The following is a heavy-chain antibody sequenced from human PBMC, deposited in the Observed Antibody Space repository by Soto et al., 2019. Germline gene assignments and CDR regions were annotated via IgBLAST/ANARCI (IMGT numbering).Heavy chain of an antibody. D-gene: IGHD1-26*01. J-gene: IGHJ4*02. CDR1: GFTFGNYG. CDR3: AKGGGSARDFDY. V-gene: IGHV3-30*18. Sequence: GGSLRLSCTGSGFTFGNYGMHWVRQAPGKGLEWVASTSYDGNNKYYADSLKGRFTISRDNSKKMVYLQMTSLGPEDTAVYYCAKGGGSARDFDYWGQGALVTAPQ. CDR2: TSYDGNNK.